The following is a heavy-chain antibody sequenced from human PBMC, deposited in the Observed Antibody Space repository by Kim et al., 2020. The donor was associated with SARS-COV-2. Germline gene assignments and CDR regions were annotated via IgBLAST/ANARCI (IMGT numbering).Heavy chain of an antibody. D-gene: IGHD3-10*01. Sequence: GGSLRLSCAASGFTFSSYGMHWVRQAPGKGLEWVAVISYDGSNKYYADSVKGRFTISRDNSKNTLYLQMNSLRAEDTAVYYCARVSTLYYGSGSPPHYWGQGTLVTVSS. V-gene: IGHV3-33*05. CDR1: GFTFSSYG. CDR2: ISYDGSNK. J-gene: IGHJ4*02. CDR3: ARVSTLYYGSGSPPHY.